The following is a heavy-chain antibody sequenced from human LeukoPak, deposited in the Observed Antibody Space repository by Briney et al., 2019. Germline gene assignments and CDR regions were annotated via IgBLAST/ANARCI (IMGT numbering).Heavy chain of an antibody. V-gene: IGHV1-69*04. D-gene: IGHD1-26*01. CDR2: IIPILGIA. Sequence: SVKVSCKASGGTFSSYAISWVRQAPGQGLEWMGRIIPILGIANYEQKFQGRVTITADKSTSTAYMELSSLRSEDTAVYYCARDSGSYPWGQGTLVTVSS. CDR3: ARDSGSYP. J-gene: IGHJ5*02. CDR1: GGTFSSYA.